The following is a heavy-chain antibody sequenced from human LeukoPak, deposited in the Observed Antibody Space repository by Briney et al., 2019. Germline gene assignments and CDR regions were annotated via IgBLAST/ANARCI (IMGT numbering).Heavy chain of an antibody. CDR2: INPNSGGT. CDR3: ARGDPSGYSSGWYY. CDR1: GYTFTGYY. Sequence: ASVKVSCKASGYTFTGYYMHWVRQAPGQGLEWMGRINPNSGGTNYAQKLQGRVTMTRDTSISTAYMELSRLRSDDTAVYYCARGDPSGYSSGWYYWGQGTLVTVSS. J-gene: IGHJ4*02. D-gene: IGHD6-19*01. V-gene: IGHV1-2*06.